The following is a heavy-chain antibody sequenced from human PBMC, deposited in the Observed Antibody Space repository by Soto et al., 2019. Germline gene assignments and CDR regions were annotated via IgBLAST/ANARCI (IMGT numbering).Heavy chain of an antibody. J-gene: IGHJ4*02. CDR2: ISSHNGNT. D-gene: IGHD3-22*01. CDR1: GYTFSDYG. Sequence: QVQVGQSGAEVKKPGASVKVSCKSSGYTFSDYGVTWVRQAPGQGLEWMGYISSHNGNTDYAQKLQGLITMTTHTSPSTAYMELRSMRSDDTSVYYCARGPYDPSGYYSVYLDYWGQGTLVTVSS. V-gene: IGHV1-18*01. CDR3: ARGPYDPSGYYSVYLDY.